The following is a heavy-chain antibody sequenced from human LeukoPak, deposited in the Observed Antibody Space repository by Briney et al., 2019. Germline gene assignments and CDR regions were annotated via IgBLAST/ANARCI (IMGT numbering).Heavy chain of an antibody. J-gene: IGHJ4*02. V-gene: IGHV1-2*02. CDR1: GYTFTGYY. CDR2: INPNSGGT. Sequence: ASVKVSCKASGYTFTGYYMHWVRQAPGQGLEWMGWINPNSGGTNYAQKFQGRVTMTRDTSISTAYMELRSLRSDDTAVYYCAREPEYSSYFDYWGQGTLVTVSS. D-gene: IGHD6-6*01. CDR3: AREPEYSSYFDY.